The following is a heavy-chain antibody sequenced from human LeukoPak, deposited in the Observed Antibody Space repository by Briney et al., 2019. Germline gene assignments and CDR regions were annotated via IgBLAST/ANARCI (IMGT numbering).Heavy chain of an antibody. Sequence: GASLKVSCKASGSTSTGYYMPWVGQAPGQGLEWMGWINPNSGGTNYAQKFQGRVTMTRDTSISTAYMELSRLRSDDTAVYYCARDQITMVRGVTYSWFDPWGQGTLVTVSS. CDR1: GSTSTGYY. J-gene: IGHJ5*02. V-gene: IGHV1-2*02. D-gene: IGHD3-10*01. CDR3: ARDQITMVRGVTYSWFDP. CDR2: INPNSGGT.